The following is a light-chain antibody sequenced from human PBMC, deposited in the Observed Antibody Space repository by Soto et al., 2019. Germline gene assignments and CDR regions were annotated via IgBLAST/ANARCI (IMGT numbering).Light chain of an antibody. CDR1: SSDVGGYNY. J-gene: IGLJ1*01. Sequence: QSVLTQPRSVSGSPGQSVTISCTGTSSDVGGYNYVSWYQQYPGKAPKVMIYAVTERPSGVPDRISGSKSGNTASLTISGLQAEDEADYYCCSYAGSYTHYVFGTGTKLTVL. V-gene: IGLV2-11*01. CDR3: CSYAGSYTHYV. CDR2: AVT.